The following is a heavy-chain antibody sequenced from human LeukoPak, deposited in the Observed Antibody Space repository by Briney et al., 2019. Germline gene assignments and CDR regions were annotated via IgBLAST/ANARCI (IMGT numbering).Heavy chain of an antibody. CDR2: ISSSGSTI. D-gene: IGHD3-10*01. V-gene: IGHV3-48*03. Sequence: PGGSLRLSCAASGFTFSSYEMNWVRQAPGKGLEWVSYISSSGSTIYYADSVKGRFTISRDNAKNSLYLQMNSLRAEDTAVYYCARESSGKDAFDIWGQGTMVTVSS. CDR3: ARESSGKDAFDI. CDR1: GFTFSSYE. J-gene: IGHJ3*02.